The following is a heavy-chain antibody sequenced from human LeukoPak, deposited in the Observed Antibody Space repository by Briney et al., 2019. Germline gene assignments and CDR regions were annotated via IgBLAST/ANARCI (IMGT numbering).Heavy chain of an antibody. D-gene: IGHD3-10*01. CDR1: GGSISSGSYY. V-gene: IGHV4-61*02. CDR2: IYTSGST. Sequence: PSQTLSLTCTVSGGSISSGSYYWSWIRQPAGKGLEWIGRIYTSGSTYYNPSLKSRVTISVDTSKNQFSLKLNSVTAADTAVYYCARNRYYYGSGNYGVPNWFDPWGQGTLVTVSS. J-gene: IGHJ5*02. CDR3: ARNRYYYGSGNYGVPNWFDP.